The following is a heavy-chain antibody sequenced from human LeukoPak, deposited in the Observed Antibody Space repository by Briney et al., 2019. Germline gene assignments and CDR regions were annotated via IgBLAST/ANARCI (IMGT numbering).Heavy chain of an antibody. CDR2: IYYSGST. J-gene: IGHJ6*02. CDR3: ARGSPDEYYDYNTYYYYGMDV. Sequence: SETLSLTCTVSGGSISSGDYYWSWIRQPPGKGLEWIGNIYYSGSTYYNPSLKSRVTISVDTSKNQFSLKLSSVTAADTAVYYCARGSPDEYYDYNTYYYYGMDVWGQGTTVTVSS. CDR1: GGSISSGDYY. V-gene: IGHV4-30-4*01. D-gene: IGHD3-3*01.